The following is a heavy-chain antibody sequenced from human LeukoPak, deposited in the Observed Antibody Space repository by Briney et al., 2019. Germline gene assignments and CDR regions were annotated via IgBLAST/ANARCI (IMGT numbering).Heavy chain of an antibody. CDR2: IIPILGIA. CDR3: ARDRGDGYNYSPFDY. Sequence: SVKVSCKASGGTFSSYTMSWVRQAPGQGLEWMGRIIPILGIANYAQKFQGRVTITADKSTSTAYMELSSLRSEDTAVYYCARDRGDGYNYSPFDYWGQGTLVTVSS. V-gene: IGHV1-69*04. J-gene: IGHJ4*02. CDR1: GGTFSSYT. D-gene: IGHD5-24*01.